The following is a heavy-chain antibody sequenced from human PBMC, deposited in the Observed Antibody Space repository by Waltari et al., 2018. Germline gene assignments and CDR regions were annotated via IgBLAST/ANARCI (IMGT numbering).Heavy chain of an antibody. J-gene: IGHJ4*02. D-gene: IGHD3-10*01. CDR3: ARYGSGSYAPDY. CDR2: IWNDGSNQ. CDR1: GFTFSSHG. V-gene: IGHV3-33*01. Sequence: QVQLVESGGGVVQPGTSLRLSCVGSGFTFSSHGMHWVRQAPGKGLEWVGVIWNDGSNQYYGHSVRGRFTVSRDNSKSTVYLQMNSLRDEDTAVYYCARYGSGSYAPDYWGQGTLVTVSS.